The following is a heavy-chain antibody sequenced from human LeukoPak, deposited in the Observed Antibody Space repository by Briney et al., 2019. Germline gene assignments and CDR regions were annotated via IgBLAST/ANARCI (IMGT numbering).Heavy chain of an antibody. CDR3: ARDFPQYYGSGSYYEAYYYYCMDV. CDR2: INPNSGGT. J-gene: IGHJ6*02. D-gene: IGHD3-10*01. V-gene: IGHV1-2*02. CDR1: AYTFTFNY. Sequence: ASVTVSFTCSAYTFTFNYKHWMRQAPGQGLDWMGWINPNSGGTNYAQKFQGRVTMTMARSISTAYMELSRLRSEDTAVYYCARDFPQYYGSGSYYEAYYYYCMDVWGQGTTVSVSS.